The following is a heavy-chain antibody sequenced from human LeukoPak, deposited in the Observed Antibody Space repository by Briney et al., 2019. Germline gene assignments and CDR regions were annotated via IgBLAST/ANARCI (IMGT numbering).Heavy chain of an antibody. CDR1: GFTFSDHY. Sequence: GSLRLSCAASGFTFSDHYMDWVRQAPGKGLEWVGRTRNKANSYTTEYAASVKGRFTISRDDSKKSLYLQVNSLKTEDTAVYYCVRVGRYGMDVWGQGTTVTVSS. V-gene: IGHV3-72*01. J-gene: IGHJ6*02. CDR2: TRNKANSYTT. CDR3: VRVGRYGMDV.